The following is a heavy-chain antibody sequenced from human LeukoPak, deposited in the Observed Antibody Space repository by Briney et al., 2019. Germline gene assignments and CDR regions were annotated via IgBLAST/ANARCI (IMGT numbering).Heavy chain of an antibody. CDR3: ATQGQWLVGSNWFDP. CDR2: ISGSGGST. CDR1: GFTFSSYA. V-gene: IGHV3-23*01. J-gene: IGHJ5*02. D-gene: IGHD6-19*01. Sequence: GGSLRLSCAASGFTFSSYAMSWVRQAPGKGLEWVSAISGSGGSTYYADSVKGRFTISRDNSKNTLYLQMNSLRAEDTAVYYCATQGQWLVGSNWFDPWGQGTLVTVSS.